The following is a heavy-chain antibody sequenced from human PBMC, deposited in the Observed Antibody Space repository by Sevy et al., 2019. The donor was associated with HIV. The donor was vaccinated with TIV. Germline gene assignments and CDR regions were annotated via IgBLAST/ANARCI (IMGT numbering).Heavy chain of an antibody. J-gene: IGHJ3*02. CDR3: AREEFSSSSDGFDI. V-gene: IGHV3-13*01. Sequence: GGYLRLSCAASGFTFSSYEMHWVRQLRGGGLEWVSAIGIAGDTFYADSVRGRFTISRENARNSLHLQMNSLRAGDSATYYCAREEFSSSSDGFDIWGQGTMVTVSS. D-gene: IGHD6-6*01. CDR2: IGIAGDT. CDR1: GFTFSSYE.